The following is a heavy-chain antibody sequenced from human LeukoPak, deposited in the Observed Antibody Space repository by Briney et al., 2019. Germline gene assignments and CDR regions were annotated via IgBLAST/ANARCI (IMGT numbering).Heavy chain of an antibody. CDR3: ARDSTYYDSSGYYYLDV. Sequence: GGSLRVSCAASGFTFSSYSMNWVRQAPGKGLEWVSSISSSSSYIYYADSVKGRFTISRDNAKNSLYLQMNSLRAEDTAVYYCARDSTYYDSSGYYYLDVWGQGTTVTVSS. J-gene: IGHJ6*03. CDR2: ISSSSSYI. CDR1: GFTFSSYS. V-gene: IGHV3-21*01. D-gene: IGHD3-22*01.